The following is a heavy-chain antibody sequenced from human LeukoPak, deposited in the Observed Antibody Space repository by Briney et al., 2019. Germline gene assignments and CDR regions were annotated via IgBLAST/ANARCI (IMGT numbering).Heavy chain of an antibody. CDR3: ARVAAADGNFDY. CDR2: IYYSGST. D-gene: IGHD6-13*01. Sequence: PSETLSLTCTVSGGSISSYYWSWIRQPPGKGLEWIGYIYYSGSTNYNPSLKSRVTISVDTSKNQFSLKLGSVTAADTAVYYCARVAAADGNFDYWGQGTLVTVSS. CDR1: GGSISSYY. V-gene: IGHV4-59*01. J-gene: IGHJ4*02.